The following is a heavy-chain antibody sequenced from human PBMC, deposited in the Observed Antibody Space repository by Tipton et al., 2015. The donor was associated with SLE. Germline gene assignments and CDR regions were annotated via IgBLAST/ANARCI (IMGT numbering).Heavy chain of an antibody. D-gene: IGHD3-16*01. CDR2: IYSRGST. J-gene: IGHJ4*02. CDR1: GDSISNYY. CDR3: VRGGPGRPDY. V-gene: IGHV4-59*08. Sequence: TLSLTCTVSGDSISNYYWNWIRQPPAKGLEWIGYIYSRGSTSYNPSLKSRLTMSIDTSKNQFSLKMRSVTAADTAVYYCVRGGPGRPDYWGQGTLVTVSS.